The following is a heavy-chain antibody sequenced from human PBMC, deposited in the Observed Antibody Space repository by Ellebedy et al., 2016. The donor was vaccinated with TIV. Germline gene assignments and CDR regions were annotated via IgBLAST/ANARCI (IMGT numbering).Heavy chain of an antibody. CDR3: ARTLAFGINSALGY. CDR1: GFSFKLYA. V-gene: IGHV3-33*01. Sequence: GGSLRLSXAASGFSFKLYAMAWVRQAPGKGLEWVAAMSYDGGISYYADPVKGRFTISRDNSNTTLYLQMDRLRADDTAVYYCARTLAFGINSALGYWGQGTLFSVSS. J-gene: IGHJ1*01. D-gene: IGHD4-23*01. CDR2: MSYDGGIS.